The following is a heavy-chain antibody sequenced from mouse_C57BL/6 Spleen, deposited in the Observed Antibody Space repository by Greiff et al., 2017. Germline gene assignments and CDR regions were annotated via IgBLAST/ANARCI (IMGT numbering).Heavy chain of an antibody. Sequence: VQLQQPGAELVMPGASVKLSCKASGYTFTSYWMHWVKPRPGQGLEWIGEIDPSDSYTNYNQKFKGKSTLTVDKSSSTAYMQLSSLTSEDSAVYYCAREGNDYWGQGTTLTVSS. CDR3: AREGNDY. CDR2: IDPSDSYT. CDR1: GYTFTSYW. V-gene: IGHV1-69*01. J-gene: IGHJ2*01.